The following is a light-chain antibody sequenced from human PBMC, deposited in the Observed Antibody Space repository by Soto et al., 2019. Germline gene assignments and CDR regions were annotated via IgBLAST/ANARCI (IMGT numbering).Light chain of an antibody. Sequence: PGDRSTLSFRSSQNINNNLAWYQQKPGQAPRLLIFGASTRATGIPARFSGSGSGTEFTLTINSLQSEDFAVYYCQQYNNWPPWTFGQGTKVDI. J-gene: IGKJ1*01. CDR1: QNINNN. V-gene: IGKV3-15*01. CDR2: GAS. CDR3: QQYNNWPPWT.